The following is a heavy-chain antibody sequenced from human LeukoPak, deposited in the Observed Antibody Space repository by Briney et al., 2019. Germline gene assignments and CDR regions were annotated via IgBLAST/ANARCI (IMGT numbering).Heavy chain of an antibody. J-gene: IGHJ4*02. CDR1: GFTFSNAC. CDR2: IKSKTDGGTQ. CDR3: TTDLWIQLWSYFDY. Sequence: GGSLRLSCAASGFTFSNACMSWVRQAPGKGLEWVGRIKSKTDGGTQDYAAPVKGRFTISRDDSKNTLYLQMNSLKTEDTAVYYCTTDLWIQLWSYFDYWGQGTLVTVSS. D-gene: IGHD5-18*01. V-gene: IGHV3-15*01.